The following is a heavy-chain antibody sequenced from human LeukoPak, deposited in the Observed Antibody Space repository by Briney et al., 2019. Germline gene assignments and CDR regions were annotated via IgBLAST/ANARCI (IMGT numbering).Heavy chain of an antibody. CDR3: ARLLRNIAAAVYYFDY. J-gene: IGHJ4*02. D-gene: IGHD6-13*01. CDR1: GYSFTSYW. V-gene: IGHV5-51*01. CDR2: IYPGDSDT. Sequence: GESLKVSCKGSGYSFTSYWIGWVRQMPGKGLEWMGIIYPGDSDTRYSPSFQGQVTISADKSISTAYLQWSSLKASDTAMYYCARLLRNIAAAVYYFDYWGQGTLVTVSS.